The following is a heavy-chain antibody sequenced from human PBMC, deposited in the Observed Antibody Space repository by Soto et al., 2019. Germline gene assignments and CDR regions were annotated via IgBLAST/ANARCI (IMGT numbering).Heavy chain of an antibody. D-gene: IGHD3-10*01. CDR1: GGSFSGYY. V-gene: IGHV4-34*01. Sequence: SETLSLTCAVYGGSFSGYYWSWIRQPPGKGLEWIGEINHSGSTNYNPSLKSRVTISVDTSKNQFSLKLSSVTAADTAVYYCASPDYYGSGSKPDDYWGQGTLVTVSS. CDR2: INHSGST. J-gene: IGHJ4*02. CDR3: ASPDYYGSGSKPDDY.